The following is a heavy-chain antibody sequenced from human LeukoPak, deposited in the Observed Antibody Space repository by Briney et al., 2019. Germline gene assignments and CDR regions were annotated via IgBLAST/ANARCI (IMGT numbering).Heavy chain of an antibody. Sequence: PGRSLRLSCAASGFTFSSYGMHWVRQAPGKGLEWVAVISYDGSNKYYADSVKGRFTISRDNSKNTLYLQMNSLRAEDTAVYYCAKWDTIFGVVLLQPEFDYWGQGTLVTVSS. D-gene: IGHD3-3*01. CDR2: ISYDGSNK. CDR1: GFTFSSYG. CDR3: AKWDTIFGVVLLQPEFDY. V-gene: IGHV3-30*18. J-gene: IGHJ4*02.